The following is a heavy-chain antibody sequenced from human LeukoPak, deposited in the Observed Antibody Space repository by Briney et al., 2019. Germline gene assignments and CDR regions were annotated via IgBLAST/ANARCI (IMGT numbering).Heavy chain of an antibody. CDR1: GYTFTTYA. V-gene: IGHV7-4-1*02. CDR2: INTDTGNP. CDR3: ARASCTGGTCPTFIDF. J-gene: IGHJ4*02. Sequence: ASVKVSCKASGYTFTTYAMNWVRQAPGQGLEWMGWINTDTGNPTYAQGFTGRFVFSLDTSVSTAYLQISSLKAEDTAVYSCARASCTGGTCPTFIDFWGQGTLVTVSS. D-gene: IGHD2-15*01.